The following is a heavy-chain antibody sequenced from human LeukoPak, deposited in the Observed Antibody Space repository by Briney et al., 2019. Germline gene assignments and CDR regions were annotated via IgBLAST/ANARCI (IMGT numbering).Heavy chain of an antibody. V-gene: IGHV1-8*03. CDR1: GYTFTSYD. CDR3: ARGAHITIFGVVNYYFDY. CDR2: MNPNSGNT. Sequence: ASVKVSCKASGYTFTSYDINWVRQATGQGLEWMGWMNPNSGNTGYAQKFQGRVTITRNTSISTACMELSSLRSEDTAVYYCARGAHITIFGVVNYYFDYWGQGTLVTVSS. D-gene: IGHD3-3*01. J-gene: IGHJ4*02.